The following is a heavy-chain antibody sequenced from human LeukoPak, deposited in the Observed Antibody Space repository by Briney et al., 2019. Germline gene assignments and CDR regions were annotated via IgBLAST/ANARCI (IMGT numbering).Heavy chain of an antibody. Sequence: GGSLRLSCAASGFTFSSYSMNWVRQAPGKGLEWVSSISRSTSYIYYADSMKGRFTISRDNSKNTLYLQMNSLRAEDTAVYYCAREDSSGHFDYWGQGTLVTVSS. V-gene: IGHV3-21*04. CDR1: GFTFSSYS. CDR3: AREDSSGHFDY. J-gene: IGHJ4*02. CDR2: ISRSTSYI. D-gene: IGHD3-22*01.